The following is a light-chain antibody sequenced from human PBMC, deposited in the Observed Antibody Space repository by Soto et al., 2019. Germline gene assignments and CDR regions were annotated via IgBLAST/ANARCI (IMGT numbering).Light chain of an antibody. CDR1: NIGSKS. Sequence: SYELTQPPSVSVAPGKTARITCGGNNIGSKSVHWYQQKPGQAPVLVIYYDSDRPSGIPERFSGSNSGNTATLTISRVEAGEDADYYCQVWDSSSDHHVVFGGGTKLTVL. CDR2: YDS. J-gene: IGLJ2*01. V-gene: IGLV3-21*04. CDR3: QVWDSSSDHHVV.